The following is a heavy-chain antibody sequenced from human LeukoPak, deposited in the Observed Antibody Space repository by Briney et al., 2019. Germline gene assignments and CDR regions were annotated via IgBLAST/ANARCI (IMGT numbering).Heavy chain of an antibody. CDR2: FSGSGGTT. CDR3: ANGNRCTSPNCLGYYYFYMDV. CDR1: GFTFSNYA. D-gene: IGHD2-8*01. V-gene: IGHV3-23*01. J-gene: IGHJ6*03. Sequence: SGDSLTLSCAASGFTFSNYAMNWVRQAPGRGLEWVSGFSGSGGTTYYADSVKGRFTISRDNSKNALYLQMNSLRVEDTAVYYCANGNRCTSPNCLGYYYFYMDVWGKGTTVTVS.